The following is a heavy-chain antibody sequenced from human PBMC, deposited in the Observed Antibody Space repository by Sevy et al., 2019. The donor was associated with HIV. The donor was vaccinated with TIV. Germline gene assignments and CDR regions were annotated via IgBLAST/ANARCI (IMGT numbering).Heavy chain of an antibody. CDR1: GYTFSSYG. CDR3: AREGYYYRSGTYRPPNYYGMDV. V-gene: IGHV1-18*01. CDR2: ISDYNGYI. J-gene: IGHJ6*02. Sequence: ASLKVSCKASGYTFSSYGISWVRQAPGQGLEWMGWISDYNGYINYAHKFQGRVTMSTETSTRTAYMELRSLRSDDTAVYFCAREGYYYRSGTYRPPNYYGMDVWGQGTAVTVSS. D-gene: IGHD3-10*01.